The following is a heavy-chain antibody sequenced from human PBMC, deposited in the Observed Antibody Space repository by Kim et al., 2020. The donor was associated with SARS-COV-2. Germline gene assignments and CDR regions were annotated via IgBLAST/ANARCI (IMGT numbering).Heavy chain of an antibody. Sequence: GGSLRLSCAASGFTFRSYAMSWVRQAPGKGLEWVSGIGGGGATTYYADSVKGRFTISRDNSKNTLYLQMNSLRAEDSAVYYCAKYMGAYIVILGLDYWGQGTLVTVSS. V-gene: IGHV3-23*01. CDR1: GFTFRSYA. J-gene: IGHJ4*02. CDR2: IGGGGATT. CDR3: AKYMGAYIVILGLDY. D-gene: IGHD5-12*01.